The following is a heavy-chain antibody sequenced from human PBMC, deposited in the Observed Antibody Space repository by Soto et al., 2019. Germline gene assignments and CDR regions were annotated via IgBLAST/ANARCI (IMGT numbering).Heavy chain of an antibody. V-gene: IGHV4-34*01. CDR1: AGSFSHYY. D-gene: IGHD3-3*01. J-gene: IGHJ6*02. CDR2: IKHSGSS. CDR3: ARAIRFLEWLSNVNYGMDV. Sequence: SETLSLTCAVYAGSFSHYYWNWIRQSPGKGLEWIGKIKHSGSSNYNPSLRSRVSISVDMSKNQFSLRLTSVTAADTAVYYCARAIRFLEWLSNVNYGMDVWGQGTTVTVSS.